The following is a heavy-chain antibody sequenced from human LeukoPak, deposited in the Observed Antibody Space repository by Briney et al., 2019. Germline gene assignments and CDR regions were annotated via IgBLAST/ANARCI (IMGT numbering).Heavy chain of an antibody. V-gene: IGHV4-30-4*01. Sequence: SETLSLTCTVSGGSISSGDYYWSWIRQPPGKGLEWIGYFYYSGSTYYNPSLKSRVTISVDTSKNQFSLKLSSVTAADTAVYYCARVLAAAGTKKSIDYWGQGTLVTVSS. J-gene: IGHJ4*02. D-gene: IGHD6-13*01. CDR3: ARVLAAAGTKKSIDY. CDR1: GGSISSGDYY. CDR2: FYYSGST.